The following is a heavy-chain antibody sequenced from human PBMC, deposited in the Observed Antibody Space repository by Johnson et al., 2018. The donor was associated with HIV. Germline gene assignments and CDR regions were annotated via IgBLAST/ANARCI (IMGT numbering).Heavy chain of an antibody. J-gene: IGHJ3*02. CDR3: AKDLFTEREDDAFDI. CDR2: IRYDGSNK. D-gene: IGHD1-26*01. CDR1: GFTFSNAW. Sequence: QVQLVESGGGLVKPGGSLRLSCAASGFTFSNAWMSWVRQAPGKGLEWVAFIRYDGSNKYYADSVKGRFTISRDNSKNTLYLQMNSLRAEDTAVYYCAKDLFTEREDDAFDIWGQGTMVTVSS. V-gene: IGHV3-30*02.